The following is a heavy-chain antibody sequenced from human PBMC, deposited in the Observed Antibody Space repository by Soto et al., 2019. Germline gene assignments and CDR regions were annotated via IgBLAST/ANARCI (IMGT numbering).Heavy chain of an antibody. CDR1: GFTFSSYG. V-gene: IGHV3-30*18. J-gene: IGHJ6*02. Sequence: GGSLRLSCAASGFTFSSYGMHWVRQAPGKGLEWVAVISYDGSNKYYADSVKGRFTISRDNYKNTLYLQMNSLRAEDTAVYYCAKSVGAATFYYYYGMDVWGQGTTVTVSS. D-gene: IGHD3-16*01. CDR3: AKSVGAATFYYYYGMDV. CDR2: ISYDGSNK.